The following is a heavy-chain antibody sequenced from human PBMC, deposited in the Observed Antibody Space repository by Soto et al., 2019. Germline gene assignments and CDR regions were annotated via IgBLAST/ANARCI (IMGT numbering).Heavy chain of an antibody. J-gene: IGHJ3*02. Sequence: QITLKESGPTLVKPTQTLTLTCTFSGFSRTTNGVGVGWVRQPPGKALEWLAILFWDDDKRYTPSLKTGLTITQGTSEDEVVLTMTNMDPVDTGTYYCARSLAEWVQAFDIWGKGTMVTVSS. CDR2: LFWDDDK. CDR1: GFSRTTNGVG. CDR3: ARSLAEWVQAFDI. D-gene: IGHD3-3*01. V-gene: IGHV2-5*02.